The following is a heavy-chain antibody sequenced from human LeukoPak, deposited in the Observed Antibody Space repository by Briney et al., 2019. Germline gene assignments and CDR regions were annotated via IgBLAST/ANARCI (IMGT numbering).Heavy chain of an antibody. D-gene: IGHD1-1*01. J-gene: IGHJ5*02. CDR2: IFPAGPDT. CDR3: ARQGQLSDYSGGS. V-gene: IGHV5-51*01. CDR1: GYRFTDHW. Sequence: GESLQISCKASGYRFTDHWVGWVRQKPGKGLEWMGIIFPAGPDTRYYASFQGRVTSSADESSTTAYLQWNSLKDSDTAMYFSARQGQLSDYSGGSWGQGTLLTVSS.